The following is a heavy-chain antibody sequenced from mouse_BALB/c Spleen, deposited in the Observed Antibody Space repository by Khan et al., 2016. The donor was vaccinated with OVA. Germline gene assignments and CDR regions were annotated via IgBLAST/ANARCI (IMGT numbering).Heavy chain of an antibody. J-gene: IGHJ4*01. V-gene: IGHV5-15*02. Sequence: EVQLVESGGGLVQPGGSRKLSCAASGFTFSDYGMAWVRQAPGKGPGGVGSLSSLEYSIYIEEPVTGRFTISRENAKNTLYLEMSSLRSEDTAMYFCVRWTMDYWGQGTSVTVSS. CDR1: GFTFSDYG. CDR3: VRWTMDY. CDR2: LSSLEYSI.